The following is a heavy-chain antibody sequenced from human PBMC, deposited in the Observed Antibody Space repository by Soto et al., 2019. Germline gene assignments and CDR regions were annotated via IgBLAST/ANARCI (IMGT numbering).Heavy chain of an antibody. CDR1: GGSISSYY. Sequence: PSETLSLTCTVSGGSISSYYWSWIRQPSGKGLEWIGYIYYTGTTNYNPSLKSRVTISVDMSKNQFSLKLSSVTAADTAVYYCARLKRFGEPPINWFDPWGQGTLVTVSS. J-gene: IGHJ5*02. CDR2: IYYTGTT. CDR3: ARLKRFGEPPINWFDP. V-gene: IGHV4-59*08. D-gene: IGHD3-10*01.